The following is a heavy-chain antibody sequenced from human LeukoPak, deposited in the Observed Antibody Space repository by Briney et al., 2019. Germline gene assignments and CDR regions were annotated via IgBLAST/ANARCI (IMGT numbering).Heavy chain of an antibody. Sequence: GGSLRLSCAASGFTFSSYGMHWVRQAPGKGLEWVAVISYDGSNKYYADSVKGRFTISRDNSKNTLYLQMNSLGAEDTAVYYCAKEDSSGYCYFDYWGQGTLVTVSS. CDR3: AKEDSSGYCYFDY. D-gene: IGHD3-22*01. J-gene: IGHJ4*02. V-gene: IGHV3-30*18. CDR2: ISYDGSNK. CDR1: GFTFSSYG.